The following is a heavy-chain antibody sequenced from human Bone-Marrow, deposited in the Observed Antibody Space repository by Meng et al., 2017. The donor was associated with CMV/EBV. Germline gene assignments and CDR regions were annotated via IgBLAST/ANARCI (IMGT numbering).Heavy chain of an antibody. CDR2: IKSDSDDT. CDR3: ARGPSRRAQYTNSFDN. Sequence: ASVKVSCKASGGTFSSYAISWVRQATGQGLEWMGWIKSDSDDTGYAQKFQGRVTMTRDTSISTAYMELSSLTSEDTAVYYCARGPSRRAQYTNSFDNWGQGTLATVPS. CDR1: GGTFSSYA. V-gene: IGHV1-8*02. J-gene: IGHJ4*02. D-gene: IGHD2-2*02.